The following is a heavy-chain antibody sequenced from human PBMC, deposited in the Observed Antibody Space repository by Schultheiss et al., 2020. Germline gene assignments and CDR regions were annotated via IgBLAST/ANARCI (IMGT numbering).Heavy chain of an antibody. Sequence: SETLSLTCAVYGGSFSGYYWSWIRQPPGKGLEWIGYIYYSGSTYYNPSLKSLVTISVDTSKNQFSLKLSSVTAADTAVYYCARDSSANAFDIWGQGTMVTVSS. CDR2: IYYSGST. V-gene: IGHV4-34*09. CDR1: GGSFSGYY. J-gene: IGHJ3*02. CDR3: ARDSSANAFDI. D-gene: IGHD6-25*01.